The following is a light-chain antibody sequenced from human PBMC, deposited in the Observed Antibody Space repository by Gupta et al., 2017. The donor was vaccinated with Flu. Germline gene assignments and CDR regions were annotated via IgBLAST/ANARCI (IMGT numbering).Light chain of an antibody. CDR1: SNDVRTHNY. V-gene: IGLV2-14*01. CDR2: EVN. J-gene: IGLJ3*02. CDR3: SSYTMNILV. Sequence: QSITISCSGISNDVRTHNYVSWYQHYPGKAPKVLIYEVNNRPSGISDRFSGSKSGSTASLTISGLRPDDEADYFCSSYTMNILVFGGGTKVTVL.